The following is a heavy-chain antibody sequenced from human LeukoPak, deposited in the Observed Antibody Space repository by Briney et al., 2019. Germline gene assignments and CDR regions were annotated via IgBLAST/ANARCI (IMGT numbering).Heavy chain of an antibody. V-gene: IGHV4-30-4*01. Sequence: PSQTLSLTCTVSGGSISSGDYYWSWIRQPPGKGLEWIGYIYYSGSTYYNPSLKSRVTISVDTSKNQFSLKLSSVTAADTAVYYCARADHYYDSSGYYSYYFDYWGQGTLVTVSS. D-gene: IGHD3-22*01. J-gene: IGHJ4*02. CDR1: GGSISSGDYY. CDR3: ARADHYYDSSGYYSYYFDY. CDR2: IYYSGST.